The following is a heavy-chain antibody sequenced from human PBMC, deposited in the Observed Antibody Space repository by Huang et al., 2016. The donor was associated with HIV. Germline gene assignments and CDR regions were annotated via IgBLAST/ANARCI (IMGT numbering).Heavy chain of an antibody. CDR3: TTSGDYGRFDH. Sequence: QVQLVQSGAEVKKPGASVKVSCKASGSTFTRYSFHWVRQAPGQVPEWMGMINPRGGRTTYAQKFQGRVTMTRDTSTTTVYMELTSLRSQDTAVYYCTTSGDYGRFDHWGQGTLVTVSS. D-gene: IGHD4-17*01. J-gene: IGHJ4*02. CDR2: INPRGGRT. V-gene: IGHV1-46*03. CDR1: GSTFTRYS.